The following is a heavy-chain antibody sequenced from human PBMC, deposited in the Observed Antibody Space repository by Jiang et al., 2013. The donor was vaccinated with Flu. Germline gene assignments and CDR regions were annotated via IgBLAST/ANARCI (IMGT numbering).Heavy chain of an antibody. CDR3: AREATTLDY. CDR1: GGSISSGGYY. J-gene: IGHJ4*02. CDR2: SITVGAP. V-gene: IGHV4-31*03. D-gene: IGHD5-12*01. Sequence: GPGLVKPSQTLSLTCTVSGGSISSGGYYWSRIRQHPGKGLGVDWGTSITVGAPTTTRSLKSRVTISVDTSKNQFSLKLSSVTAADTAVYYCAREATTLDYWGQGTLVTVSS.